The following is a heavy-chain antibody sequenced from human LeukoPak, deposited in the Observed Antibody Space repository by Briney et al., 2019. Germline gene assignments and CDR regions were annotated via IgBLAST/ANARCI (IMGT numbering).Heavy chain of an antibody. CDR3: TRAWSGGSDAFDI. CDR2: MNPSSDNT. J-gene: IGHJ3*02. V-gene: IGHV1-8*01. Sequence: ASVKVSCKASGYTFTNYDINWVRRATGQGLEWMGWMNPSSDNTGYAQKFQGRVTMTWSTSISTAYMELSSLRSEDTAMYYCTRAWSGGSDAFDIWGQGTMVTVSS. D-gene: IGHD3-3*01. CDR1: GYTFTNYD.